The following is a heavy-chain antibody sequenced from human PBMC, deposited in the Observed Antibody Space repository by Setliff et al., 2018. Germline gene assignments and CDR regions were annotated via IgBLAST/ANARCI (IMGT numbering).Heavy chain of an antibody. CDR3: ARAGVFLWFGELLPQYYFDY. D-gene: IGHD3-10*01. CDR2: IKYSGSA. CDR1: GGTFSDYY. V-gene: IGHV4-34*01. J-gene: IGHJ4*02. Sequence: SETLSLTCAASGGTFSDYYWTWIRQPPGKGLEWIGEIKYSGSAYYSPSLKSRVTISVDTSNNQFSLKLNSVTAADTAVYFCARAGVFLWFGELLPQYYFDYWGQGNLVTVSS.